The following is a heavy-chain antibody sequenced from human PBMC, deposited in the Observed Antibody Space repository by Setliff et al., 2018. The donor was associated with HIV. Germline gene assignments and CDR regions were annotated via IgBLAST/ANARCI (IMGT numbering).Heavy chain of an antibody. Sequence: GGSLRLSCAASGFTFSSSCMNWVRQAPGKGLEWVARIKSKTNGGTKDYAAAVKGRFTVSRDDSRDTLYLQMNNLNAEDAAVYYCTTGYRRPWHYHSWGQGTLVTVSS. J-gene: IGHJ1*01. V-gene: IGHV3-15*01. CDR1: GFTFSSSC. CDR2: IKSKTNGGTK. CDR3: TTGYRRPWHYHS. D-gene: IGHD1-7*01.